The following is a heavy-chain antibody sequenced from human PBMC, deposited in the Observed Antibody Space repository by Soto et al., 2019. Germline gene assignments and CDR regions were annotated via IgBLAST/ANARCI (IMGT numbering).Heavy chain of an antibody. D-gene: IGHD3-10*01. CDR1: GFTFSDYQ. V-gene: IGHV3-11*01. Sequence: QVQLVESGGGLVKPEGSPRLSCAASGFTFSDYQMSWIRQAPGKGLEWVSYISTSGNTIYYADSVKGRFTISRDNAKNSSYLQMNSLRAEDTAVYYCARAGGRWFGEFQAFDYWGQGTLVTVSS. CDR3: ARAGGRWFGEFQAFDY. CDR2: ISTSGNTI. J-gene: IGHJ4*02.